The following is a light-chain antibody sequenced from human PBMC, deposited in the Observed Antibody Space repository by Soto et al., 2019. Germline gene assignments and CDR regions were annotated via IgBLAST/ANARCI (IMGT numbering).Light chain of an antibody. V-gene: IGLV2-14*01. CDR1: SSDVGGYDY. CDR2: EVS. J-gene: IGLJ1*01. CDR3: DSFTSSRAYV. Sequence: QSVLTQPASVSGSPGQSITISCTGTSSDVGGYDYVSWYQQQSGKAPKLIIYEVSSRPSGVSNRFSGSKSGNTASLTISGLQADDEADYYCDSFTSSRAYVFGVGTKAHRP.